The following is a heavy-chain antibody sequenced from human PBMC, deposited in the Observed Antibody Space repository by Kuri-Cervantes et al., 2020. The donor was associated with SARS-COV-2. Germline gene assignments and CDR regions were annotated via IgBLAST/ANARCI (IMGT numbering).Heavy chain of an antibody. Sequence: SETLSLTCTVSGGSITTNNWNWVRQPAGKGLEWIGRINTSGTTNYNPSLKSRVTMSVDTSKNQFSLKLSSVTAADTAVYYCASSRDDYGGNHDYWGQGTLVTVSS. CDR2: INTSGTT. J-gene: IGHJ4*02. CDR3: ASSRDDYGGNHDY. V-gene: IGHV4-4*07. D-gene: IGHD4-23*01. CDR1: GGSITTNN.